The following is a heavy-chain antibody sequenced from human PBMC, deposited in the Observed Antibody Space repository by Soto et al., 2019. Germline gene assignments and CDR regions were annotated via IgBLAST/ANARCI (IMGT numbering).Heavy chain of an antibody. V-gene: IGHV4-39*02. Sequence: SPTLSLTCTVSGGSISSSSYYWGWIRQPPGKGLEWIGSIYYSGSTYYNPSLKSRVTLSVDTSKNQFSLKLSSVTAADTAVYYCAREEVEMATIGFDYWGQGTLVTVSS. D-gene: IGHD5-12*01. CDR1: GGSISSSSYY. CDR3: AREEVEMATIGFDY. CDR2: IYYSGST. J-gene: IGHJ4*02.